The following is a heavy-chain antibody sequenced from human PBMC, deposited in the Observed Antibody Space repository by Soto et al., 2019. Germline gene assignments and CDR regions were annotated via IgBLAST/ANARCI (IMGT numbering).Heavy chain of an antibody. D-gene: IGHD2-15*01. CDR2: SNPDSGGT. Sequence: QVQLVQSGAEVKKPGASVKVSCKASGYAFRGYKMHWLRQAPGQGLEWVGWSNPDSGGTNYAPKFQGRVTMTSDTAISTIYMELSSLTSEDTAVYYCARGCSGGTCFLLSFWGQGTLVTVSS. J-gene: IGHJ4*02. CDR3: ARGCSGGTCFLLSF. V-gene: IGHV1-2*02. CDR1: GYAFRGYK.